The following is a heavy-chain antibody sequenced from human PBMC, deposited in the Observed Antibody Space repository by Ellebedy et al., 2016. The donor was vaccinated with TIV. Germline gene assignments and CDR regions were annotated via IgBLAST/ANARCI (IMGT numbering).Heavy chain of an antibody. J-gene: IGHJ6*02. V-gene: IGHV1-3*01. D-gene: IGHD4-11*01. CDR1: GYTFTSYA. CDR2: INAGNGNT. Sequence: ASVKVSCXASGYTFTSYAMHWVRQAPGQRLEWMGWINAGNGNTKYSQKFQGRVTITRDTSASTVYMELSSLRSEDTAVYYCARDEDYNPYYYYGMDVWGQGTTVTVSS. CDR3: ARDEDYNPYYYYGMDV.